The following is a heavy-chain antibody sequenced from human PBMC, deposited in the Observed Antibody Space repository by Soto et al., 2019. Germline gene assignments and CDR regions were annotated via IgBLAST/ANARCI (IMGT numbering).Heavy chain of an antibody. Sequence: GASVKVFCKASGYAFTSHAMHWVRQAPGQRLEWMGWINAGNGNTKYSQKFQGRVTITRDTSASTAYMELSSLRSEDTAVYYCARDLGGWPDYWGQGTLVTVSS. D-gene: IGHD2-15*01. CDR2: INAGNGNT. CDR3: ARDLGGWPDY. J-gene: IGHJ4*02. CDR1: GYAFTSHA. V-gene: IGHV1-3*01.